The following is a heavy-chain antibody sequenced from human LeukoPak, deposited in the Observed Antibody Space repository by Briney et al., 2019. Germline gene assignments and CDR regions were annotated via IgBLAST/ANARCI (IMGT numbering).Heavy chain of an antibody. J-gene: IGHJ4*02. CDR2: VYHTGHT. Sequence: SETLSLTCTVSGDSISGYYWSWIRQPPGKGLEWIGYVYHTGHTHYSPSLKSRVTVSLDTSRNQVSLILSSVTAADTTVYYCARHRFGHLFDYWGQGTLVFVSS. CDR1: GDSISGYY. V-gene: IGHV4-59*01. D-gene: IGHD3-16*01. CDR3: ARHRFGHLFDY.